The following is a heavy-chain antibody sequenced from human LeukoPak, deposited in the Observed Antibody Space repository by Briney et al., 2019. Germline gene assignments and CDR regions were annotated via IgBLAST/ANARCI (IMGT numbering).Heavy chain of an antibody. Sequence: GGSLRLSCAASGFTFSRYSMNWVRQAPGKGLEWVSSITTSSSYIYYADSVKGRFTISRDNAKNSLYLQMNSLRAEDTAVYYCARDFTMVRGVIIDWFDPWGQGTLVTVSS. D-gene: IGHD3-10*01. J-gene: IGHJ5*02. CDR1: GFTFSRYS. CDR2: ITTSSSYI. V-gene: IGHV3-21*01. CDR3: ARDFTMVRGVIIDWFDP.